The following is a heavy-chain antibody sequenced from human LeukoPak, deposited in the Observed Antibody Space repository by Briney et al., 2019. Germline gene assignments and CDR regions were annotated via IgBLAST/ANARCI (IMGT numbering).Heavy chain of an antibody. CDR2: ISYSVTT. CDR3: ARGDDYKSTLFDY. V-gene: IGHV4-59*01. Sequence: SEPLSLTCIVSGGSISSYYWNWIRQPPGKGLEWIGYISYSVTTNYNPSLKSRVTISVDTSKKQFSLKLTSATAADTAVYYCARGDDYKSTLFDYWGQGTLVTVSS. J-gene: IGHJ4*02. CDR1: GGSISSYY. D-gene: IGHD5-12*01.